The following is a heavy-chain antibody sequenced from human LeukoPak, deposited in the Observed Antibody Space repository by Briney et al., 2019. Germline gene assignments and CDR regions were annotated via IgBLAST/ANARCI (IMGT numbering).Heavy chain of an antibody. CDR1: GYTFTRYD. Sequence: GASVKVSCKASGYTFTRYDINWVRQATGQGLEWMGWMYTKSGNTGHAQKFQGRVTISRDTSINTVYMELSSLRSEDTAVYFCARVDGSPDYWGQGTLVTVSS. J-gene: IGHJ4*02. V-gene: IGHV1-8*03. CDR2: MYTKSGNT. CDR3: ARVDGSPDY. D-gene: IGHD3-22*01.